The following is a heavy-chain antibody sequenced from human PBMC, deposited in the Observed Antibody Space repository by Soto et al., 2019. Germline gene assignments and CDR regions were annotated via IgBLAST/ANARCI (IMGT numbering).Heavy chain of an antibody. CDR2: IYHGGAS. V-gene: IGHV4-59*01. CDR3: ARTRLGSAYGPFDY. J-gene: IGHJ4*02. Sequence: SETLSLTCSVSGGSMNNYYWNWIRQPPGKGLEWVAYIYHGGASNSNPSIKSRVNITVDTSKRQFSLKLSSVTAADTAVYYCARTRLGSAYGPFDYWGQGALVTVSS. D-gene: IGHD3-10*01. CDR1: GGSMNNYY.